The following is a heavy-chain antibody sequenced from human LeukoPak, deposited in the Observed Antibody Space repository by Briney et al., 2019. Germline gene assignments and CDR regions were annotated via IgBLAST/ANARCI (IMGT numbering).Heavy chain of an antibody. J-gene: IGHJ4*02. CDR2: IQGDGSNT. CDR1: GCTFSKNW. D-gene: IGHD6-13*01. V-gene: IGHV3-74*01. Sequence: PGGSLRLSCVASGCTFSKNWMHWVRQAPGKGLVWVSRIQGDGSNTNYADSVKGRFSISRDNAKNTEYLQMTNLWAEDTGIYYCSRGTSAGGPISPFDFWGQGTVVTVSS. CDR3: SRGTSAGGPISPFDF.